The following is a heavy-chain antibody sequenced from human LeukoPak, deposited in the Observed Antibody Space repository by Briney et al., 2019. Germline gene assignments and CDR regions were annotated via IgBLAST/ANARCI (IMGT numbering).Heavy chain of an antibody. V-gene: IGHV1-46*01. CDR1: GYTFTSCY. J-gene: IGHJ4*02. CDR2: INPSGGST. CDR3: ARGDYGDYPLGY. D-gene: IGHD4-17*01. Sequence: GESLQISCKGSGYTFTSCYMHWVRQAPGQGLEWMGIINPSGGSTSYAQKFQGRVTMTRDTSTSTVYMELSSLRSEDTAVYYCARGDYGDYPLGYWGQGTLVTVSS.